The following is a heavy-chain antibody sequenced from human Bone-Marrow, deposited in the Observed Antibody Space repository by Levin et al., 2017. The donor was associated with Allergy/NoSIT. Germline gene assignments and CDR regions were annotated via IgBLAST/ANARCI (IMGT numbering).Heavy chain of an antibody. J-gene: IGHJ1*01. V-gene: IGHV3-33*01. D-gene: IGHD4-23*01. CDR3: ARDLPTTVVTRVGPGAEYFQH. CDR1: GFTFSSYG. Sequence: GESLKISCAASGFTFSSYGMHWVRQAPGKGLEWVAVIWYDGSNKYYADSVKGRFTISRDNSKNTLYLQMNSLRAEDTAVYYCARDLPTTVVTRVGPGAEYFQHWGQGTLVTVSS. CDR2: IWYDGSNK.